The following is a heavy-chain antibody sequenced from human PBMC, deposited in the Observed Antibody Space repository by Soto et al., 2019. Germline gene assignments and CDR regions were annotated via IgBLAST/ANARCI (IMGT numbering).Heavy chain of an antibody. Sequence: QVQLVESGGGVVQPGRSLRLSCAASGFTFSSYAMQWVRQAPGKGLEWVAVISYDGSNKYYADSVKGRFTISRDNSKNTLHLQMSSLRAEDTAVYYCARGYSSSWFHFDYWGQGTLVTVSS. CDR2: ISYDGSNK. V-gene: IGHV3-30-3*01. CDR3: ARGYSSSWFHFDY. J-gene: IGHJ4*02. D-gene: IGHD6-13*01. CDR1: GFTFSSYA.